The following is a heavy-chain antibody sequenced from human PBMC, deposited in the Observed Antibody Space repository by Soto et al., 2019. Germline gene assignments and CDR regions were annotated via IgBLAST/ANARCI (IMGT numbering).Heavy chain of an antibody. J-gene: IGHJ6*02. D-gene: IGHD2-15*01. CDR3: ARGGSTYGMDV. V-gene: IGHV3-48*03. Sequence: QPVGSLRLSCAASGFTFSSYEMNWVPQAPGKGLEWVSYISSSGSTIYYADSVKGRFTISRDNAKNSLYLQMNSLRAEDTAVYYCARGGSTYGMDVWGQGTTVTVSS. CDR2: ISSSGSTI. CDR1: GFTFSSYE.